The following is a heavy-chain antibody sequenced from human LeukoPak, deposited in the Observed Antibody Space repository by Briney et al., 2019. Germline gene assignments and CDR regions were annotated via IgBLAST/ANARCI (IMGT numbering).Heavy chain of an antibody. CDR1: DDSFSTHY. Sequence: SETLSLTCSVSDDSFSTHYWTWIRHPPGKGLEWIGYISSIGSTNYNPSLKSRVTITVDTSKKQISLKMTSVTAAVTAVYYCTTRPLPNGDYPLDYWAREPWSPSPQ. CDR3: TTRPLPNGDYPLDY. V-gene: IGHV4-59*03. CDR2: ISSIGST. D-gene: IGHD4-17*01. J-gene: IGHJ4*02.